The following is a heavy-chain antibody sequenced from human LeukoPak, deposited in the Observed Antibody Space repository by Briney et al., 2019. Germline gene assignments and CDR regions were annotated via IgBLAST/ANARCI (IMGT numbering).Heavy chain of an antibody. D-gene: IGHD3-3*01. CDR2: INHSGST. Sequence: SETLSLTCAVYGGSFSGYYWSWIRQPPGKGLEWIGEINHSGSTNYNPSLKSRVTISVDTSKNQFSLKPSSVTAADTAVYYCARGRGYDFWSAYYYYYMDVWGKGATVTVSS. J-gene: IGHJ6*03. V-gene: IGHV4-34*01. CDR3: ARGRGYDFWSAYYYYYMDV. CDR1: GGSFSGYY.